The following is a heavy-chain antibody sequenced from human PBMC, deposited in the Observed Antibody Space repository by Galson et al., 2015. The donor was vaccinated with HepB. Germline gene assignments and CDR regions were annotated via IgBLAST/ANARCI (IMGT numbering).Heavy chain of an antibody. Sequence: LRLSCAASGFTFSSYGMHWVRQAPGKGLEWVAVISYDGSNKYYADSVKGRFTISRDNSKNTLYLQMNSLRAEDTAVYYCAKDLISDIVVVAPYGMDVWGKGTTVTVSS. D-gene: IGHD2-15*01. CDR3: AKDLISDIVVVAPYGMDV. CDR2: ISYDGSNK. CDR1: GFTFSSYG. J-gene: IGHJ6*04. V-gene: IGHV3-30*18.